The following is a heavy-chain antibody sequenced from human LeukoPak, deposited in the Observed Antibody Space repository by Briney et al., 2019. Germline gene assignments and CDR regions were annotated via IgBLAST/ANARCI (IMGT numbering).Heavy chain of an antibody. V-gene: IGHV1-2*02. CDR2: INPNSGGT. D-gene: IGHD6-13*01. CDR1: GYTFTGYY. CDR3: ARVQKAAAGTPWNYYYYGMDV. J-gene: IGHJ6*02. Sequence: GASVKVSCKASGYTFTGYYMHWVRQAPGQGLEWMGWINPNSGGTGYAQKFQGRVTMTRNTSISTAYMELSSLRSEDTAVYYCARVQKAAAGTPWNYYYYGMDVWGQGTTVTVSS.